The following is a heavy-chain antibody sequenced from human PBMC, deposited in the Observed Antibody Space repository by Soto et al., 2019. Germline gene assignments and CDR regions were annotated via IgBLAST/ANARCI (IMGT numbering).Heavy chain of an antibody. V-gene: IGHV1-69*13. CDR3: ARVPHYGDYVGGWFDP. Sequence: ASVKVSCKASGGTFSSYAISWVRQAPGQGLEWMGGIIPIFGTANYAQKFQGRVTITADESTSTAYMELSSLRSEDTAVYYCARVPHYGDYVGGWFDPWGQGTLVTVSS. D-gene: IGHD4-17*01. CDR1: GGTFSSYA. J-gene: IGHJ5*02. CDR2: IIPIFGTA.